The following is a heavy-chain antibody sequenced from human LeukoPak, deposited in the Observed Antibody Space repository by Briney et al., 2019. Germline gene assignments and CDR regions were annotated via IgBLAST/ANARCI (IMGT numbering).Heavy chain of an antibody. D-gene: IGHD1-26*01. Sequence: GGSLRLSCVASGFSFSDYSMNWVRQAPGKGLEWVSSISSSSSYIYYADSVKGRFTISRDNAKNSLYLQMNSLRAEDTAVYYCARDSPLIVGATGGWFDPWGQGTLVTVSS. V-gene: IGHV3-21*01. CDR3: ARDSPLIVGATGGWFDP. CDR1: GFSFSDYS. J-gene: IGHJ5*02. CDR2: ISSSSSYI.